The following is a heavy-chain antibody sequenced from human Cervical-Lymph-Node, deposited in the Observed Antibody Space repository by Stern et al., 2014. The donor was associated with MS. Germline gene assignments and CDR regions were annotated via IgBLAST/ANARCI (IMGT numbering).Heavy chain of an antibody. CDR3: AKDLTLYYSSNWPVDF. D-gene: IGHD6-13*01. CDR2: VSGSGGST. V-gene: IGHV3-23*04. Sequence: EVQLEESGGGLVQPGGSLRLSCAASGFTFSSYAMSWVRQAPGKGLEWVSAVSGSGGSTSYADSVKGRFTISRDNSKNTLYLQMNRLRAEDTAVYYGAKDLTLYYSSNWPVDFWGQGTLVTVSS. CDR1: GFTFSSYA. J-gene: IGHJ4*02.